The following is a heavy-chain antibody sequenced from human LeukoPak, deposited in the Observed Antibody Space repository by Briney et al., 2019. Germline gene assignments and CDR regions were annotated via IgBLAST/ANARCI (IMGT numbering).Heavy chain of an antibody. CDR1: GYSFTTSW. Sequence: GESLKISCKGSGYSFTTSWIGWVRQKPGKGLEWMGIIYPADSDTRYSPSFQGQVTISVDKSISTAYLQWSSLKASDTAMYYCARRGWYSTSYYFDYWGQGTLVTVSS. D-gene: IGHD6-6*01. CDR3: ARRGWYSTSYYFDY. V-gene: IGHV5-51*01. J-gene: IGHJ4*02. CDR2: IYPADSDT.